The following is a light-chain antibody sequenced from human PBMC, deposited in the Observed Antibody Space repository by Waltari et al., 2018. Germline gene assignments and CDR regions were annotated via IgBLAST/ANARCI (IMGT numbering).Light chain of an antibody. CDR2: GAS. Sequence: IVLTQSPGTLSLSPGERGTLSCRASQSVSSAYLAWYQQKPGQAPRLLSYGASTRATGIPDRFSGSGSGTDFTLTISRLEPEDFAVYYCQQYGGSPVTFGPGTKVDIK. J-gene: IGKJ3*01. CDR1: QSVSSAY. V-gene: IGKV3-20*01. CDR3: QQYGGSPVT.